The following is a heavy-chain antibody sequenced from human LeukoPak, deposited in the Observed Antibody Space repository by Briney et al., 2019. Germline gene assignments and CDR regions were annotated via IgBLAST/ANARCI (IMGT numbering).Heavy chain of an antibody. Sequence: PSETLSLTCTVSGDSISSSSYYWGWIRQPPGKGLEWIGSIFHSGSTYYNPSLKSRVTISVDTSKNQFSLKLTSVTAADTPVYYCARSWFSTGPADYWGQGTLVTVSS. D-gene: IGHD6-13*01. CDR2: IFHSGST. J-gene: IGHJ4*02. V-gene: IGHV4-39*01. CDR3: ARSWFSTGPADY. CDR1: GDSISSSSYY.